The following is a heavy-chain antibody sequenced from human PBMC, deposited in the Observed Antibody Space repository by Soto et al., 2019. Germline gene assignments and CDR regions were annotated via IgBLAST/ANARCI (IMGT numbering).Heavy chain of an antibody. CDR3: SKAFLAWELLLDD. J-gene: IGHJ4*02. CDR2: ISGSGGST. D-gene: IGHD1-26*01. V-gene: IGHV3-23*01. CDR1: GFTFSSYA. Sequence: QPGGSLRLSCAASGFTFSSYAMSWVRQAPGKGLEWVSAISGSGGSTYYADSVKGRFTISRDNSKNTLYLQMNSLRAEDTAVYYCSKAFLAWELLLDDWGQGTLVTVSS.